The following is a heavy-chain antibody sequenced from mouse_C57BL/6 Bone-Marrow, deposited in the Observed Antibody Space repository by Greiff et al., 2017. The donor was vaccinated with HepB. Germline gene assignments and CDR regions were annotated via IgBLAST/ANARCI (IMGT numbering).Heavy chain of an antibody. CDR1: GFSLTSYG. Sequence: VQLQESGPGLVAPSQRLSITCTVSGFSLTSYGVHWVRQPPGKGLEWLVVIWSDGSTTYNSALKSRLSISKDNSKSQVFLKMNSLQTDDTAMYYCARHDYDRYAMDYWGQGTSVTVSS. D-gene: IGHD2-4*01. J-gene: IGHJ4*01. V-gene: IGHV2-6-1*01. CDR2: IWSDGST. CDR3: ARHDYDRYAMDY.